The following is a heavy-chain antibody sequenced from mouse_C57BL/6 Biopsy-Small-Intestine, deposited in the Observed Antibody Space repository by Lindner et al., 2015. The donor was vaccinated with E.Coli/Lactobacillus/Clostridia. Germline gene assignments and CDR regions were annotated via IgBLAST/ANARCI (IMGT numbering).Heavy chain of an antibody. J-gene: IGHJ4*01. Sequence: SVKVXCKASGYTFTSYYMHWVRQAPGQGLEWMGIINPSGGSTSYAQKFQGRVTMTRDTSTSTVYMELSSLRFEDTAVYYCARDVEQSTVWFDPWGQGTLVTVSS. CDR1: GYTFTSYY. D-gene: IGHD1-1*01. CDR2: INPSGGST. CDR3: ARDVEQSTVWFDP. V-gene: IGHV1-64*01.